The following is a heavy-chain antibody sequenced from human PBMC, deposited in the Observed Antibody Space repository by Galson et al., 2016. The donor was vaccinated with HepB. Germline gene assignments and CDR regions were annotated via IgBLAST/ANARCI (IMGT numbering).Heavy chain of an antibody. D-gene: IGHD3-16*01. J-gene: IGHJ4*02. CDR1: GFTFDDYA. CDR3: VKDLGQGWGSWGYFDY. V-gene: IGHV3-9*01. CDR2: IGWNGGST. Sequence: SLRLSCATSGFTFDDYAMHWVRQVPGKGLEWVSGIGWNGGSTGYADSVKGRFTVSRDNTKNALFLQMTSLRAEDTAIYYCVKDLGQGWGSWGYFDYWGQGELVTVSS.